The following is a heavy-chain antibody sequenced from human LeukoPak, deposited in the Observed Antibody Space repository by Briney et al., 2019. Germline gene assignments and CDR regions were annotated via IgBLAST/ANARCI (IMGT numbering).Heavy chain of an antibody. CDR2: INEDGSIT. D-gene: IGHD1-26*01. J-gene: IGHJ4*02. V-gene: IGHV3-74*01. CDR1: GFSFSRYW. CDR3: ARDLSGAWDF. Sequence: GGSLRLSCADSGFSFSRYWMHWVRQVPGKGLVWVSRINEDGSITNYADSVKGRFTISRDNAKRTLYPQMHSLRAEDTAMYYCARDLSGAWDFWGQGTLVTVSS.